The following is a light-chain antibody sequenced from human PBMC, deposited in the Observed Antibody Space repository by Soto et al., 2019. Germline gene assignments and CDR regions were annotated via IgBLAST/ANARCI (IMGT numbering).Light chain of an antibody. Sequence: QSALTQPPSASGSPGQSVTISCTGTSSDVGGYKYVSWYQQHPGKAPKLMIYEVSKRPSGVPDRFSGSKSGNTASLTVSGLQVEDEADYYCSSYAGSNIVVFGGGTKLTVL. CDR2: EVS. CDR3: SSYAGSNIVV. V-gene: IGLV2-8*01. J-gene: IGLJ2*01. CDR1: SSDVGGYKY.